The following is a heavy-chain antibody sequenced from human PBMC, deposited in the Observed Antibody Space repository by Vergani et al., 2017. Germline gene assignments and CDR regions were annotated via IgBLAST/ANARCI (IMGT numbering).Heavy chain of an antibody. D-gene: IGHD6-13*01. CDR2: IYYSGST. Sequence: QVQLQESGPGLAKPSETLSLTCTVSGGSISSYYWSWIRQPPGKGLEWIGYIYYSGSTNYNPSLKSRVTISVDTSKNQFSLKLSSVTAADTAVYYCARDLKEAGGAFDIWGQGTMVTVSS. V-gene: IGHV4-59*01. CDR1: GGSISSYY. J-gene: IGHJ3*02. CDR3: ARDLKEAGGAFDI.